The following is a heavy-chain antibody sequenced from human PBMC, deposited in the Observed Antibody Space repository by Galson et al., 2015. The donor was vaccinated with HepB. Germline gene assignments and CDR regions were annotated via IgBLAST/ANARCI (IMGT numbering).Heavy chain of an antibody. CDR1: GGSFSGYY. Sequence: TLSLTCAVYGGSFSGYYWSWIRQPPGKGLEWIGEINHSGSTNYNPSLKRRVTISVDTSKNHFSLKLSSVTAADTAVYYCARSGGPSYYYDSSGYLIRSRLNAFDIWGQGPMVTVSS. D-gene: IGHD3-22*01. CDR3: ARSGGPSYYYDSSGYLIRSRLNAFDI. J-gene: IGHJ3*02. V-gene: IGHV4-34*01. CDR2: INHSGST.